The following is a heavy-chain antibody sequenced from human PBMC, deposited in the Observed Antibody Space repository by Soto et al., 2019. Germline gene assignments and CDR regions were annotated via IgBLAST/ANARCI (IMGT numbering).Heavy chain of an antibody. D-gene: IGHD5-12*01. V-gene: IGHV1-69*02. CDR2: IIPILGIA. CDR3: ARVDGYNFSDFDY. Sequence: QVPLVQSGAEVKKPGSSVKVSCKASGGTFSSYTISWVRQAPGQGLEWMGRIIPILGIANYAQKFQGRVTITADKSTSTAYMELSSLRSEDTAVYYCARVDGYNFSDFDYWGQGTLVTVSS. CDR1: GGTFSSYT. J-gene: IGHJ4*02.